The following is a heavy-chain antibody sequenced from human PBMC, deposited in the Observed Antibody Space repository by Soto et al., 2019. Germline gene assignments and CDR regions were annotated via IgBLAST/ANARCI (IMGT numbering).Heavy chain of an antibody. CDR2: INTGNGNT. J-gene: IGHJ4*02. Sequence: GASVKVSCKASGYTFTSYDMHWVRQAPGQRLEWMGLINTGNGNTSYSQKFQGRVTITRDTSTSTVYMELSSLRSEDTAVYYCARDMMRLVGAELFIRSEPRGSDYWGQGTLVTVSS. D-gene: IGHD3-9*01. V-gene: IGHV1-3*04. CDR3: ARDMMRLVGAELFIRSEPRGSDY. CDR1: GYTFTSYD.